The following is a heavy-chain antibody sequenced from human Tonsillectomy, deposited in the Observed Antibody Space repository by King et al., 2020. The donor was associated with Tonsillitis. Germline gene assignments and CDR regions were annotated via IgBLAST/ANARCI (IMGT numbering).Heavy chain of an antibody. CDR3: ARGVVGATLGVFDY. CDR1: GFTFSSYE. J-gene: IGHJ4*02. Sequence: VQLVESGGGLVQPGGSLRLSCAASGFTFSSYEMNWVRQAPGKGLEWVSYISSRCSTIYYADSVKGRFTISRDNAKNSLYLQMNSLRAEDTAVYYCARGVVGATLGVFDYWGQGTLVTVSS. D-gene: IGHD1-26*01. V-gene: IGHV3-48*03. CDR2: ISSRCSTI.